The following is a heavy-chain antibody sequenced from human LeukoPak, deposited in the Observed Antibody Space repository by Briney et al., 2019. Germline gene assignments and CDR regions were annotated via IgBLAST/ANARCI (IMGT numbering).Heavy chain of an antibody. CDR3: ARDGVGSYSTFDI. D-gene: IGHD1-26*01. CDR1: GGSISSSNR. J-gene: IGHJ3*02. CDR2: IYHSGST. Sequence: PSETLSLTCAVSGGSISSSNRWSWVRQPPGKGLEWIGEIYHSGSTNYNPSLKSRVTISVDKSKNQFSLKLSSVTAADTAVYYCARDGVGSYSTFDIWGQGTMVTVSS. V-gene: IGHV4-4*02.